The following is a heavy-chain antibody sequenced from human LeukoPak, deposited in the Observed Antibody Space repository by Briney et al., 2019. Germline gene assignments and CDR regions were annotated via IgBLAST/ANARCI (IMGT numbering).Heavy chain of an antibody. V-gene: IGHV3-11*04. CDR1: GFTVSSSY. D-gene: IGHD5-24*01. J-gene: IGHJ4*02. CDR3: ARESRDGYNFDY. Sequence: GGSLRLSCEASGFTVSSSYMSWVRQAPGKGPEWVSYISSSGSTIYYADSVKGRFTISRDNAKTSLYLQMSSLRAEDTAVYYCARESRDGYNFDYWGQGTLVTVSS. CDR2: ISSSGSTI.